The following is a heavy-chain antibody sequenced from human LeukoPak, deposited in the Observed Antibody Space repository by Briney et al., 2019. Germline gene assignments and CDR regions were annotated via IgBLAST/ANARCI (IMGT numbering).Heavy chain of an antibody. V-gene: IGHV3-74*01. CDR3: TNGPNTGSSGC. CDR2: INSDGSST. D-gene: IGHD6-19*01. CDR1: GFTFSSYW. J-gene: IGHJ4*02. Sequence: GGSLRLSCAASGFTFSSYWMHWVRQAPGKGLVWVSRINSDGSSTSYADSVKGRFTISRDNAKNTLYLQMNSLRAEDTAVYYCTNGPNTGSSGCWGQGTLVTVSS.